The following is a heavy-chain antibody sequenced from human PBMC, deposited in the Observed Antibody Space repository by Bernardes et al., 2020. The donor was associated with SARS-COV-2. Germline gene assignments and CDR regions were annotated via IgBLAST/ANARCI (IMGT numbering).Heavy chain of an antibody. V-gene: IGHV4-59*01. J-gene: IGHJ4*02. Sequence: SEPLSLTCTVSGASIHNYYWTWIRQPPGKGMAWIGHFDYTDTTTYNPSLYNPSLKSRVTISVDMSKNQFSLRLNSVTAADTAVYYCARGLYFGELSLDFWGQGSLVTVSS. CDR1: GASIHNYY. CDR2: FDYTDTT. D-gene: IGHD3-10*01. CDR3: ARGLYFGELSLDF.